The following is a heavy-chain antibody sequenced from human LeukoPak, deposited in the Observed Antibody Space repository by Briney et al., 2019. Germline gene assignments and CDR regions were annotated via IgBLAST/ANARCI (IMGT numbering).Heavy chain of an antibody. Sequence: SETLSLTCAVYGGSFSGYYWSWIRQPPGKGLEWIGEINHSGSTNYNPSPKSRVTISVDTPKNQFSLKLSSVTAADTAVYYCARGTYYYDSSPPFPGYYFDYWGQGTLVTVSS. J-gene: IGHJ4*02. D-gene: IGHD3-22*01. CDR1: GGSFSGYY. CDR2: INHSGST. V-gene: IGHV4-34*01. CDR3: ARGTYYYDSSPPFPGYYFDY.